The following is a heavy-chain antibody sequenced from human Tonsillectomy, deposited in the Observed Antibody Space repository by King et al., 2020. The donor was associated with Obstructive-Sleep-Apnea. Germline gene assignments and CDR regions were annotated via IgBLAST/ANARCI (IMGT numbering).Heavy chain of an antibody. V-gene: IGHV3-33*06. CDR1: GFTFSSYG. Sequence: VQLVESGGGVVQPGRSLRLSCAASGFTFSSYGMHWVRQAPGKGLEWVAVIWYDGSNKYYADSVKGRFTISRDNSKNTLYLQMNSLRAEDTAVYYCAKSPLAANFFDYWGQGTLVTVSS. D-gene: IGHD2-15*01. CDR3: AKSPLAANFFDY. J-gene: IGHJ4*02. CDR2: IWYDGSNK.